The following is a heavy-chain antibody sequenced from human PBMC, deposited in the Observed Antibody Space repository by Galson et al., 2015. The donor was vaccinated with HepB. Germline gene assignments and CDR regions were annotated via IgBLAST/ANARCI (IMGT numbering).Heavy chain of an antibody. CDR2: ISASGGST. J-gene: IGHJ4*02. CDR1: GLTFGSYA. CDR3: TKGTINNVYYFDY. D-gene: IGHD4/OR15-4a*01. V-gene: IGHV3-23*01. Sequence: SLRLSCAASGLTFGSYAMSWLRQAPGTGLEWVSAISASGGSTYYADSVKGRFTISRDNSKNTLYLQMTSLRAEDTAVYYCTKGTINNVYYFDYWGQGTLVTVAS.